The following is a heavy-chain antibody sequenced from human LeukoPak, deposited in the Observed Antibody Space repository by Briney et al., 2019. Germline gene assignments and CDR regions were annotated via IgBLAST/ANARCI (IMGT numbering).Heavy chain of an antibody. V-gene: IGHV1-3*01. CDR3: ARAGYCSGGSCYTFDY. Sequence: ASVKVSCKASGYTFTNYTLHWVRQAPGQRLEWMGWINAGNGHTRDSQKFQGRVTITRDTSASTAYTELSSLRSEDTAVYYCARAGYCSGGSCYTFDYWGQGTLVTVSS. D-gene: IGHD2-15*01. J-gene: IGHJ4*02. CDR1: GYTFTNYT. CDR2: INAGNGHT.